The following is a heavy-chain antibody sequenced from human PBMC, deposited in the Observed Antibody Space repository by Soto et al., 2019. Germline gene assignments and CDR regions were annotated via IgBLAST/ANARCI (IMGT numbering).Heavy chain of an antibody. V-gene: IGHV1-18*03. CDR1: GYNFIAYG. Sequence: QVQLVQSGSEVKKPGASVKVSCKAFGYNFIAYGISWVRQAPGQGLEWLGWISASNGNTDYTQKLQGRVTMTTDTSTSTAYMALRGLTFDDMAVYYCARAGATLTSHFDVWGQGTVITVSS. D-gene: IGHD6-25*01. CDR2: ISASNGNT. CDR3: ARAGATLTSHFDV. J-gene: IGHJ4*02.